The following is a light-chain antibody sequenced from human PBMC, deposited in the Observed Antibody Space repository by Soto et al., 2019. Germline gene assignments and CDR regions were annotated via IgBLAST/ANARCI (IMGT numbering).Light chain of an antibody. CDR3: KQRSNWPPLT. CDR1: QSVSSN. Sequence: EIVLTQSPATLSLSPGERATLSCRASQSVSSNLAWYQQKPGQAPRLLIYDASNRATGIPARFSGSGSGTDFTLTISSLEPEDFAVYYCKQRSNWPPLTFGGGTKVEIK. V-gene: IGKV3-11*01. CDR2: DAS. J-gene: IGKJ4*01.